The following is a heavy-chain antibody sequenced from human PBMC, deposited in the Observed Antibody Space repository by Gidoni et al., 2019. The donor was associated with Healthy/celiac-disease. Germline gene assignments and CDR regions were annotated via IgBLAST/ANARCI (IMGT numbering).Heavy chain of an antibody. D-gene: IGHD1-26*01. V-gene: IGHV3-15*01. CDR1: GFTFSNAW. Sequence: GGGLVKPGGSLRLSCAASGFTFSNAWRSWVRQAPGKGLEWVGRIKSKTDGGTTDYAAPVKGRFTISRDDSKNTLYLQMNSLKTEDTAVYYCTTGLTQRSWSYRDYWGQGTLVTVSS. CDR3: TTGLTQRSWSYRDY. J-gene: IGHJ4*02. CDR2: IKSKTDGGTT.